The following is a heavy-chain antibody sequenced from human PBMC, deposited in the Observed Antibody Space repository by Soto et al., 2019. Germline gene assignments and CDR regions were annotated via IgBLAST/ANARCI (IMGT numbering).Heavy chain of an antibody. CDR3: ARAAYEILSGYYRR. CDR2: ISAYNGKT. J-gene: IGHJ4*02. Sequence: QVQLVQSGAEVKKPGASVKVSCKASGYSFTSYGISWVQQVPGQGLEWLGWISAYNGKTNYAQKFQGRVTMTTDTPTSTAYMELRSLRSDDKAVYYCARAAYEILSGYYRRWGQGTLVTVSS. D-gene: IGHD3-9*01. V-gene: IGHV1-18*01. CDR1: GYSFTSYG.